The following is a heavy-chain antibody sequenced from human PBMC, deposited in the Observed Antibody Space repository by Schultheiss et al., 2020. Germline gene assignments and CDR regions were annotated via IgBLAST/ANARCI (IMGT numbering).Heavy chain of an antibody. D-gene: IGHD2-21*01. CDR2: IYYSGST. CDR1: GGSISSYY. CDR3: AKDLAIPSYGMDV. J-gene: IGHJ6*02. Sequence: SETLSLTCTVSGGSISSYYWSWIRQPPGKGLEWIGYIYYSGSTNYNPSLKSRVTISVDTSKNQFSLKLSSVTAADTAVYYCAKDLAIPSYGMDVWGQGTTVTVAS. V-gene: IGHV4-59*12.